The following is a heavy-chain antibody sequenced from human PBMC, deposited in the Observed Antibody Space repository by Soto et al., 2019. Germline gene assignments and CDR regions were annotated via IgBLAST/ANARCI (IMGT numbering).Heavy chain of an antibody. CDR3: ARPRGPYMGRRDYCMDV. CDR1: GYSFTSYW. V-gene: IGHV5-10-1*01. Sequence: PGESLKISCKGSGYSFTSYWISWVRQMHGKGQEWMGRIDPSDSYTNYSPSFQGHVTISADKSISTAYLQWSSLKASDTAMYYCARPRGPYMGRRDYCMDVWGQGTTVTVSS. D-gene: IGHD1-26*01. CDR2: IDPSDSYT. J-gene: IGHJ6*02.